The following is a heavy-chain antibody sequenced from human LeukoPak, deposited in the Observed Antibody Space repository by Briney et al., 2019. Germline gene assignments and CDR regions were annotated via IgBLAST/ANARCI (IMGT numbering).Heavy chain of an antibody. CDR1: GFTFSSYS. CDR3: AKVVYYYDSSGYYYVS. Sequence: PGGSLRLSCAASGFTFSSYSMNWVRQAPGKGLEWVSAISGSGGSTYYADSVKGRFTISRDNSKNTLYLQMNSLRAEDTAVYYCAKVVYYYDSSGYYYVSWGQGTLVTVSS. J-gene: IGHJ4*02. CDR2: ISGSGGST. V-gene: IGHV3-23*01. D-gene: IGHD3-22*01.